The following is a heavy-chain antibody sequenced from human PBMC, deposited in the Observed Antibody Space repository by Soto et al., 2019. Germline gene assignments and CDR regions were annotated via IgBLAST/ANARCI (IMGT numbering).Heavy chain of an antibody. D-gene: IGHD3-3*01. V-gene: IGHV4-4*07. CDR2: VYSSGGT. Sequence: SETLSLTCTVSGGYMSSYYWAWIRQPAGKGLEWIGRVYSSGGTHYNPSLKSRVTISLDTSKNQFSLRLLSVTDADTAVYYCARGQRFSDWFAPWGRPTLVTVSS. CDR1: GGYMSSYY. J-gene: IGHJ5*02. CDR3: ARGQRFSDWFAP.